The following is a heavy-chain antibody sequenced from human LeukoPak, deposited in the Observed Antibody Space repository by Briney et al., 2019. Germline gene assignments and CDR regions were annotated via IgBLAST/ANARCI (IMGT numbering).Heavy chain of an antibody. CDR2: IYYSGST. Sequence: SETLSLTCTVSGGSISSSSYYWGWIRQPPGKGLEWIGSIYYSGSTNYNPSLKSRVTISVDTSKNQFSLKLSSVTAADTAVYYCARDKRYYYGSGGPDAFDIWGQGTMVTVSS. CDR3: ARDKRYYYGSGGPDAFDI. V-gene: IGHV4-39*07. J-gene: IGHJ3*02. CDR1: GGSISSSSYY. D-gene: IGHD3-10*01.